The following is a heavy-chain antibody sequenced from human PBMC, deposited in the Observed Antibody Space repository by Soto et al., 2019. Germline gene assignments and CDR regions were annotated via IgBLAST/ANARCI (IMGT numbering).Heavy chain of an antibody. D-gene: IGHD3-9*01. CDR3: AREGYVILTGCYLGNNWFGL. Sequence: ASVKVSCKASGYTFTSYGISWVRQAPGQGLEWMGWISAYNGNTNYAQKLQGRVTMTTDTSTSTAYMELRSLRSDDTAVYYCAREGYVILTGCYLGNNWFGLWGQGTLVTV. J-gene: IGHJ5*02. CDR2: ISAYNGNT. CDR1: GYTFTSYG. V-gene: IGHV1-18*01.